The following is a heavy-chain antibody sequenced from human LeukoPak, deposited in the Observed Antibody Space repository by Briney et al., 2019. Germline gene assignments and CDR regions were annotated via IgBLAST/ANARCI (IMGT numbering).Heavy chain of an antibody. CDR2: INPNSGGT. V-gene: IGHV1-2*02. CDR1: GYTFTGYY. CDR3: ARVVEMATITAYYYYMDV. D-gene: IGHD5-24*01. Sequence: GASVKVSCKASGYTFTGYYMHWVRQAPGQGLEWMGWINPNSGGTNYAQKFQGRVTMTRDTSISTAYMELSRLRSDDTAVYYCARVVEMATITAYYYYMDVWGKGTTVTVSS. J-gene: IGHJ6*03.